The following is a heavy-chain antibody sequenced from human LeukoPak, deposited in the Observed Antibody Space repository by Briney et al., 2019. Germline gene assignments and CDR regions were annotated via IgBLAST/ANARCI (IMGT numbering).Heavy chain of an antibody. J-gene: IGHJ5*02. D-gene: IGHD3-10*01. CDR3: ARAINVPVLLWFGELFWFDP. CDR1: GASIRSGDYY. V-gene: IGHV4-30-4*01. Sequence: SETLSLTCTVSGASIRSGDYYWSWIRQPPGKGLEWIGYIYDSGSTYYNPSLKSRITISVDTSENRFSLKLSSVTAADTAVYYCARAINVPVLLWFGELFWFDPWGQGTLVTVST. CDR2: IYDSGST.